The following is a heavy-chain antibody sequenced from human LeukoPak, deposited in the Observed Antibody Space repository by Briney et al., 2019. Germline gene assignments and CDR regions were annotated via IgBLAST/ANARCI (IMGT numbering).Heavy chain of an antibody. CDR2: ISAYNGNT. CDR3: AREGSRDISTGYYYYYYGMDV. V-gene: IGHV1-18*01. CDR1: GYTFTSYG. Sequence: ASVKVSCKAPGYTFTSYGISWVRQAPGQGLEWMGWISAYNGNTNYAQKLQGRVTMTTDTSTSTAYMELRSLRSDDTAVYYCAREGSRDISTGYYYYYYGMDVWGQGTTVTVSS. J-gene: IGHJ6*02. D-gene: IGHD3-9*01.